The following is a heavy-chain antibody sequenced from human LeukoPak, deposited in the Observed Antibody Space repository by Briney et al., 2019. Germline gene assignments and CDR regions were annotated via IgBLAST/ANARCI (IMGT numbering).Heavy chain of an antibody. Sequence: SETLSLTCTVSGGSFNTYYWTWIRQPPGKGLEWIGSIYYSGSTYYNPSLKSRVTISVDTSKNQFSLKLSSVTAADTAVYYCARESITMIVVDYYYYMDVWGKGTTVTVSS. CDR3: ARESITMIVVDYYYYMDV. V-gene: IGHV4-39*07. J-gene: IGHJ6*03. CDR2: IYYSGST. D-gene: IGHD3-22*01. CDR1: GGSFNTYY.